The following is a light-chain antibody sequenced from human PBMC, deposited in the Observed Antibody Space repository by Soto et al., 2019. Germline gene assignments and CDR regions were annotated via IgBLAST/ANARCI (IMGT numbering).Light chain of an antibody. CDR1: QSISSW. J-gene: IGKJ1*01. CDR3: QQYNTYCT. Sequence: DLKMTQSPSTLSAYIGDRVTITCRASQSISSWLAWYQQKPGKAPKLLIYKASRLEGGVPSRFSGSGSGTEFTLTINSLHPDDSATYYCQQYNTYCTFGQGTKVDIK. CDR2: KAS. V-gene: IGKV1-5*03.